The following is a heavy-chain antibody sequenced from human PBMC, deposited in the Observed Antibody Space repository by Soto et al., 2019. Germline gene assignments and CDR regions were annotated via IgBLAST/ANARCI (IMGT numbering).Heavy chain of an antibody. CDR1: GYSISSGYY. V-gene: IGHV4-38-2*02. J-gene: IGHJ4*02. Sequence: NPSETLSLTCAVSGYSISSGYYWGWIRQPPGKGLEWIGSIYHSGSTYYNPSLKSRVTISVDTSKNQFSLKLSSVTAADTAVYYCARESRHSGSYVFYDYWGQGTLVTVSS. D-gene: IGHD1-26*01. CDR2: IYHSGST. CDR3: ARESRHSGSYVFYDY.